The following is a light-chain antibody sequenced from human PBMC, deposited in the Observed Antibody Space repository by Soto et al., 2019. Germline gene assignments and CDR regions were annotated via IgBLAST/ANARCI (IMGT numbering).Light chain of an antibody. CDR3: QSYDSSLTSWV. Sequence: QLVLTQPPSVSGAPGQRVTISCTESSSNIGAGYDVHWYQQLPGTAPKLLIYGNSNRPSGVPDRFSGSKSGTSASLAITGLQAEDEADYYCQSYDSSLTSWVFGGGTKVTVL. CDR2: GNS. CDR1: SSNIGAGYD. J-gene: IGLJ3*02. V-gene: IGLV1-40*01.